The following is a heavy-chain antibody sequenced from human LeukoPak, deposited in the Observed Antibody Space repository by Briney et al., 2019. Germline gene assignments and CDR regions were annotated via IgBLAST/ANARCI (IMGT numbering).Heavy chain of an antibody. CDR3: ARVFPIAAAGTIGEINWFDP. CDR1: GYTFTSYY. J-gene: IGHJ5*02. V-gene: IGHV1-46*01. D-gene: IGHD6-13*01. CDR2: INPSGGST. Sequence: GASVKVSCKVSGYTFTSYYMHWVRQAPGQGLEWMVIINPSGGSTSYAQKFQGRVTMTRDTSTSTVYMELSSLRSEDTAVYYCARVFPIAAAGTIGEINWFDPWGQGTLVTVSS.